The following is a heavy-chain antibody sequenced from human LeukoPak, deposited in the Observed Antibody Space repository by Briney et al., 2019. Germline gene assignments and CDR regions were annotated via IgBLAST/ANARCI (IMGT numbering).Heavy chain of an antibody. CDR2: INHNGST. CDR3: ARLVGATAFDY. Sequence: SETLSLTCAVYGGSVSGYYWSWIRQPPGKGLEWIGEINHNGSTNYNPSLKSRVTITVDTSKNQFSLKLSSVTAADTAVYYCARLVGATAFDYWGQGTLVTVSS. D-gene: IGHD1-26*01. V-gene: IGHV4-34*01. J-gene: IGHJ4*02. CDR1: GGSVSGYY.